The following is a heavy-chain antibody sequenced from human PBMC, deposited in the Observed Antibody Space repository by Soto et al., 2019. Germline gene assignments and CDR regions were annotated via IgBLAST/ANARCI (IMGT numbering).Heavy chain of an antibody. V-gene: IGHV4-59*02. Sequence: LSLTCNVSGGSVSGYHWSWIRQPPGKGPEWIGYINNNGNTDYNPSLGSRVTISVDTSKNQISLQLNSVTPDDTAVYYCARAWGSGWYLDYWGQGTPVTVSS. CDR3: ARAWGSGWYLDY. CDR2: INNNGNT. CDR1: GGSVSGYH. D-gene: IGHD6-19*01. J-gene: IGHJ4*02.